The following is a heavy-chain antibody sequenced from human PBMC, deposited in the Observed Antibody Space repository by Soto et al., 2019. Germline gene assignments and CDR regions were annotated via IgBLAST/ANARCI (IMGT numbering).Heavy chain of an antibody. J-gene: IGHJ4*02. CDR1: GFTFSSYA. V-gene: IGHV3-23*01. CDR2: ISGSGGST. D-gene: IGHD5-12*01. CDR3: AKDSGYVVLLLDY. Sequence: EVQLLKSRGGLVQPGGSLRLSCAASGFTFSSYAMSWVRQAPGKGLEWVSAISGSGGSTYYADSVKGRFTISRDNSKNTLYLQMNSLRAEDTAVYYCAKDSGYVVLLLDYWGQGTLVTVSS.